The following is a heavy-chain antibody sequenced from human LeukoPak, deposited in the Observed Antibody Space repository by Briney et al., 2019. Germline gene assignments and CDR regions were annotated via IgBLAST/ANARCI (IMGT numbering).Heavy chain of an antibody. D-gene: IGHD6-6*01. V-gene: IGHV3-23*01. CDR3: AKSGAARPHRYGMDV. CDR2: ISDGGGYT. J-gene: IGHJ6*02. CDR1: GLTFRKTG. Sequence: GGSLRLSCAASGLTFRKTGMSWARQAPGKGLEWLSDISDGGGYTYSADSVKGRFTISRDNSKNTLHLQMNSLRAEDTAAYYCAKSGAARPHRYGMDVWGQGTTVTVSS.